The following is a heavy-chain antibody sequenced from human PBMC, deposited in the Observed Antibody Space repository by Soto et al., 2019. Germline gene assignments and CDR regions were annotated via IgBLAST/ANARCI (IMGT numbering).Heavy chain of an antibody. D-gene: IGHD3-10*01. CDR2: TYYRSKWYN. V-gene: IGHV6-1*01. CDR1: GDSVSSNNAA. Sequence: QVQLQQSGPGLVKPSQTLSLTCVISGDSVSSNNAAWNWIRQSPSRGLEWLGRTYYRSKWYNDYAVYVKSRIDINPDTSKNQFSLQLNSASPEDTALNSRPRESCASGSYDLMYVWGQGTTVTVSS. CDR3: PRESCASGSYDLMYV. J-gene: IGHJ6*02.